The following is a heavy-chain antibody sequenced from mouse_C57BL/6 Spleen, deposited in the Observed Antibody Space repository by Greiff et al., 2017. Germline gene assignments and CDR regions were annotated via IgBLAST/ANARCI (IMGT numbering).Heavy chain of an antibody. Sequence: EVQLQQSGPVLVKPGASVTMSCKASGYTFTDYYMNWVKQSHGKSLEWIGVINPYNGGTSYNQKFTGKATLTVDKSSSTAYMELNSLTSKDSAVYYCGRQAMDYWGQGTSVTVSS. V-gene: IGHV1-19*01. CDR3: GRQAMDY. CDR1: GYTFTDYY. CDR2: INPYNGGT. J-gene: IGHJ4*01.